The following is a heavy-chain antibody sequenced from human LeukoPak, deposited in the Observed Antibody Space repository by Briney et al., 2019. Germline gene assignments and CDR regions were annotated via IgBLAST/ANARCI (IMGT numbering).Heavy chain of an antibody. Sequence: SETLSLTCTVSGGSITNYYWSWIRQSAGKGLEWIGRIYNSGNTNYNPSLKSRVTISVDTSKNQFSLKLSSVTAADTAVYYCARYEAVAGVFDYWGQGTLVTVSS. CDR3: ARYEAVAGVFDY. CDR1: GGSITNYY. CDR2: IYNSGNT. V-gene: IGHV4-4*07. D-gene: IGHD6-19*01. J-gene: IGHJ4*02.